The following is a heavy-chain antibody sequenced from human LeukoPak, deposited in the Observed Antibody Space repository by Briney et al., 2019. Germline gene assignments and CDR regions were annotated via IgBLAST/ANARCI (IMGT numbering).Heavy chain of an antibody. J-gene: IGHJ4*02. Sequence: SETLSLTCAVYDGFFSGYYWSWIRQPPGKGLEWIGEINHSGSTNYNPSLKSRVTISLDTSKSQFSLKVRYVTAADTAVYYCARGLDDSWTGENYWGQGTLVTVSS. CDR1: DGFFSGYY. D-gene: IGHD3-3*01. CDR2: INHSGST. CDR3: ARGLDDSWTGENY. V-gene: IGHV4-34*01.